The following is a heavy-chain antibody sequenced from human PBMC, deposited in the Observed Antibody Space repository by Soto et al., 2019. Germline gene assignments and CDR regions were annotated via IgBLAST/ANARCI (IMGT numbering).Heavy chain of an antibody. CDR1: GFLFSNYG. CDR3: AKDLKYSTSPMNMDV. CDR2: ISSSSSYI. Sequence: GGPLRLSCAPSGFLFSNYGMHWVRPAPGKGLEWVSSISSSSSYIYYADSVKGRFAISRDNAKNTLYLQMNSLRAEDTAVYYCAKDLKYSTSPMNMDVWGQGTTVTVSS. D-gene: IGHD6-6*01. J-gene: IGHJ6*02. V-gene: IGHV3-21*04.